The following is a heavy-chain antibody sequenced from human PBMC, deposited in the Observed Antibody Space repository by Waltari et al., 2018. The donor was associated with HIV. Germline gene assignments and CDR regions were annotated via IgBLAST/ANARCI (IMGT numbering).Heavy chain of an antibody. J-gene: IGHJ4*02. CDR3: VTNGEMIGHGCFFDY. Sequence: QVQLQQWGAGLLKPSETLSLTCAVYGDSSSVFYRSWIRQPPGNVPEWIGEINHSGSTKYNPTLQSRVTISLDTSKNQFSLQLTSVTAADTAVYYCVTNGEMIGHGCFFDYWDLGALVTVSS. D-gene: IGHD3-22*01. CDR1: GDSSSVFY. V-gene: IGHV4-34*02. CDR2: INHSGST.